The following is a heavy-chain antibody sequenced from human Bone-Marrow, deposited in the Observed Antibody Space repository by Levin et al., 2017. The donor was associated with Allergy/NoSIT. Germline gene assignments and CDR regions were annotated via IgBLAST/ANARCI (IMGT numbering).Heavy chain of an antibody. J-gene: IGHJ4*02. D-gene: IGHD3-10*01. CDR2: IWYDGSNK. Sequence: GGSLRLSCAASGFTFSSYGMHWVRQAPGKGLEWVAVIWYDGSNKYYADSVKGRFTISRDNSKNTLYLQMNSLRAEDTAVYYCARDYGSGSYYPPGDYWGQGTLVTVSS. CDR3: ARDYGSGSYYPPGDY. V-gene: IGHV3-33*01. CDR1: GFTFSSYG.